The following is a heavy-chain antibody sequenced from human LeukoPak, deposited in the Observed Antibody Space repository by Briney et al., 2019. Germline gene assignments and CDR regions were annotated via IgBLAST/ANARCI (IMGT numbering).Heavy chain of an antibody. Sequence: SETLSLTCTVSGDSISGYYWSWIRQSPGKGLEWIAYIYNSGSTNYNPSLQSRVTISVDTSKNQFSLNLSSVTAADTAVYYCARYGSGTYPWFDYWGQGTLVTVSS. J-gene: IGHJ4*02. V-gene: IGHV4-59*08. D-gene: IGHD3-10*01. CDR2: IYNSGST. CDR3: ARYGSGTYPWFDY. CDR1: GDSISGYY.